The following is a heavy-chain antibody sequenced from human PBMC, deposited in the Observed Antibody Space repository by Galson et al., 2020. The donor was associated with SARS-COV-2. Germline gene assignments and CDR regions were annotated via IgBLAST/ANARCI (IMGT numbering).Heavy chain of an antibody. Sequence: SETLSLTCTVPSDSISSGGYYWSWIRQHPEKGLERVGYLFYSGGTNHNPSLTSPVTVSVDTSKNQFSLKLGSVSAADTGVYYCARDGGYGSGSYCLPYWGQGTRVTGSS. CDR3: ARDGGYGSGSYCLPY. D-gene: IGHD3-10*01. J-gene: IGHJ4*02. CDR2: LFYSGGT. V-gene: IGHV4-31*01. CDR1: SDSISSGGYY.